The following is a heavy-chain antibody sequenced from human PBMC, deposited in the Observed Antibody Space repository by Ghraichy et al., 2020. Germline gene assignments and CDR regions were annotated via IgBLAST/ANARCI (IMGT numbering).Heavy chain of an antibody. V-gene: IGHV4-38-2*02. CDR1: GYSISSGYY. Sequence: SETLSLTCAVSGYSISSGYYWGWIRQPPGKGLEWIGSIYHSGSTYYTPSLKSRVTISVDTSKNQFSLKLSSVTAAATAVYYCAREMVGATGWFAPWGQGNLVTVSS. CDR2: IYHSGST. CDR3: AREMVGATGWFAP. J-gene: IGHJ5*02. D-gene: IGHD1-26*01.